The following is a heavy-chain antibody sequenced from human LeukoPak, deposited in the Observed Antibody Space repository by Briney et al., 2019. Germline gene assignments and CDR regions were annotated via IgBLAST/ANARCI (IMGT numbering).Heavy chain of an antibody. CDR3: ARDSSTSHSYNWFDP. J-gene: IGHJ5*02. Sequence: PSETLSLTCTVSGGSISSYYWSWIRQPPGKGLEWIGYIYYSGSTNYNPSLKSRVTISVDTSKNQCSLKLSSVTAADTAVYYCARDSSTSHSYNWFDPWGQGTLVTVSS. D-gene: IGHD2-2*01. CDR1: GGSISSYY. V-gene: IGHV4-59*01. CDR2: IYYSGST.